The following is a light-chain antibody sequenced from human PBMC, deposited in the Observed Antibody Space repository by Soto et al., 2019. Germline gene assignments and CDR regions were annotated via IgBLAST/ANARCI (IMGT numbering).Light chain of an antibody. Sequence: QSVLTQPPSASGTPGQTVTISCSGSSSNIGSNYVYWYQQLPGTAPKILIYRNNQRPSGVPGRFSGSKSGTSASLAISGLRSEDEADYYCTAWDDSLGGHVVFGGGATLTVL. CDR2: RNN. V-gene: IGLV1-47*01. CDR1: SSNIGSNY. CDR3: TAWDDSLGGHVV. J-gene: IGLJ2*01.